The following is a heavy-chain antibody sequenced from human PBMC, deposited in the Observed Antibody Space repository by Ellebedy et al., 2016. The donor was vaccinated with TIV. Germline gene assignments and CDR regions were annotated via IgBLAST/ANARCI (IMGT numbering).Heavy chain of an antibody. CDR2: IIPILGIA. Sequence: ASVKVSCKASGGTFSSYAISWVRQAPGQGLEWMGRIIPILGIANYAQKFQGRVTITADKSTSTAYMELSSLRSEDTAVYYCARAANSGSYSHFDYWGQGTLVTVSS. CDR3: ARAANSGSYSHFDY. CDR1: GGTFSSYA. V-gene: IGHV1-69*04. J-gene: IGHJ4*02. D-gene: IGHD1-26*01.